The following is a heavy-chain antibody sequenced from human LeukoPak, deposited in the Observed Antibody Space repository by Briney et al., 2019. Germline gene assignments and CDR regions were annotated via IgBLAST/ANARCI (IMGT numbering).Heavy chain of an antibody. D-gene: IGHD6-19*01. CDR1: GFTFNSYS. Sequence: GSLRLSCAASGFTFNSYSMNWVRQAPGKGLEWVSHITASGTAMFYADSVKGRFTISRDNAKNSLYLQMNSLRDEDTAVYYCARDLSDSSGWSDAFDIWGQGTMVTVSS. CDR3: ARDLSDSSGWSDAFDI. CDR2: ITASGTAM. J-gene: IGHJ3*02. V-gene: IGHV3-48*02.